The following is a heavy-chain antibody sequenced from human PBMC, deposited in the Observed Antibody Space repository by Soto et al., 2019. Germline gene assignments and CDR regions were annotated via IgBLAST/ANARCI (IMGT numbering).Heavy chain of an antibody. V-gene: IGHV4-39*01. CDR2: IYYSGST. CDR1: GGSISSSNYY. Sequence: QLQLQESGPGLVKPSETLSLTCTVSGGSISSSNYYWGWIRQPPGKGLEWIGSIYYSGSTYYNPSPKSRVTISVDTSKNQFSLKLSSVTAADTAVYYCARQGRVWGQNWFDPWGQGTLVTVSS. CDR3: ARQGRVWGQNWFDP. D-gene: IGHD3-16*01. J-gene: IGHJ5*02.